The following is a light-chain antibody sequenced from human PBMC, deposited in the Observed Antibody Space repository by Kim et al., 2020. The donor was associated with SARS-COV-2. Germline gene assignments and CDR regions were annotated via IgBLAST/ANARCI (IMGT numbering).Light chain of an antibody. CDR3: QQYGNSPYT. V-gene: IGKV3-20*01. Sequence: FCPRDRATLFCMASQSVTISYLAWYQQNSGQAPRLLIYAASSRAAAIPDRFSGSGSVTDFTLTISRMEPEDFAVYYCQQYGNSPYTFGQGTKLEIK. CDR1: QSVTISY. J-gene: IGKJ2*01. CDR2: AAS.